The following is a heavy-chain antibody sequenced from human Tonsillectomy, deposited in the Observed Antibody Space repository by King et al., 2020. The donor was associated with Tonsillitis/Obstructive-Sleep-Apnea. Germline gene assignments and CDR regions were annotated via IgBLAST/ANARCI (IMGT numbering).Heavy chain of an antibody. CDR3: ARGLTITMVRDDY. CDR1: GGSFTGYY. D-gene: IGHD3-10*01. V-gene: IGHV4-34*01. Sequence: VQLQQWGAGLLKPSETLSLTCAVYGGSFTGYYWSWIRQPPGKGLEWIGEINHSGSTNYNPSLKSRVTISVDTSKNQFSLKLSSVTAADTALYYCARGLTITMVRDDYWGQGTLVTVSS. CDR2: INHSGST. J-gene: IGHJ4*02.